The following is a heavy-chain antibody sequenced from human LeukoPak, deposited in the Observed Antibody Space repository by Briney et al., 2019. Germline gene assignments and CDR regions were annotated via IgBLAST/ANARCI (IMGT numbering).Heavy chain of an antibody. J-gene: IGHJ4*02. V-gene: IGHV1-8*01. CDR2: MNPNSGNT. CDR1: GYTFTSYD. Sequence: ASVKVSCKASGYTFTSYDMNWVRQATGQGLEWMGWMNPNSGNTGYAQKFQGRVTMTRNTSISTAYMELSSLRSEDTAVYYCARSWTYDYVWGSYRTSYYFDYWGQGTLVTVSS. D-gene: IGHD3-16*02. CDR3: ARSWTYDYVWGSYRTSYYFDY.